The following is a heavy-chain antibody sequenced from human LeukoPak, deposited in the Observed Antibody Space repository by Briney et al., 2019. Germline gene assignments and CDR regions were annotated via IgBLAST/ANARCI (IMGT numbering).Heavy chain of an antibody. V-gene: IGHV3-64*04. CDR2: ISSNGGST. CDR1: GFTFSTYT. Sequence: GGSLRLSCSVSGFTFSTYTMYWVRQAPGKGLEYVSSISSNGGSTYYADSVKGRFTISRDNSKSTLFLQMNSLRGDDTAVYYCATVRGSQSSRWYSDYWGQGTLVIVSS. CDR3: ATVRGSQSSRWYSDY. D-gene: IGHD6-13*01. J-gene: IGHJ4*02.